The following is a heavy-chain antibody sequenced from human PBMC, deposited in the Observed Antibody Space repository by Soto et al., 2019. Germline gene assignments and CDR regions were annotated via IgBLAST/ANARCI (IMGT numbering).Heavy chain of an antibody. V-gene: IGHV4-39*02. D-gene: IGHD3-22*01. J-gene: IGHJ4*02. Sequence: PSETLSLTCTVSGGSIRSSSYYWGSIRQSPGKGLEWIGSIHSSGRTYYNPSLKSRVTISVDTSENQFSLSLSSVTAADTAVYFCARDYYKYYDSSGYYRSPAYWGQGTLVTVSS. CDR1: GGSIRSSSYY. CDR2: IHSSGRT. CDR3: ARDYYKYYDSSGYYRSPAY.